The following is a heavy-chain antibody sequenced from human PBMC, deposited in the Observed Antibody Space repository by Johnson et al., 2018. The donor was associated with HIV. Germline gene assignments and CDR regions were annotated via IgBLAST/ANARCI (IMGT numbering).Heavy chain of an antibody. CDR1: GFIFSSYA. CDR2: ISYDGSNK. CDR3: AKDSTESDAFDI. J-gene: IGHJ3*02. V-gene: IGHV3-30-3*01. Sequence: QVQLVESGGGVVQPGRSLRLSCAASGFIFSSYAMHWVRQAPGKGLEWVAVISYDGSNKYYADSVKGRFTISRDNSKNTLYLQMNSLRAEDTAVYYCAKDSTESDAFDIWGQGTMVTVSS. D-gene: IGHD4-11*01.